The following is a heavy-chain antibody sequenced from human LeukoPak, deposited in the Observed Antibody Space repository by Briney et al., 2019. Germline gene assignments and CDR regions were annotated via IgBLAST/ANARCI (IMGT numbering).Heavy chain of an antibody. D-gene: IGHD1-26*01. V-gene: IGHV4-59*08. Sequence: SETLTLTCTVSGASISSYYWSWIRQPPGKGLEWIGYIYYSGSSNYNPSLKSRVTISVDTSKNQFSLKLSSVTAADTAVYYCARKDWELLDYWGQGTLVTVSS. CDR3: ARKDWELLDY. CDR2: IYYSGSS. J-gene: IGHJ4*02. CDR1: GASISSYY.